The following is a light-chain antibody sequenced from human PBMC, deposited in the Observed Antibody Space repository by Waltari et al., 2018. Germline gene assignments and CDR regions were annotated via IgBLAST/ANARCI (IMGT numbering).Light chain of an antibody. J-gene: IGKJ1*01. CDR1: QSVSSN. CDR3: QQYDNWPKT. V-gene: IGKV3-15*01. Sequence: EIVMTQSPATLSVSPGERATLSRRARQSVSSNLAWYQQKPGQSPRLLIYAASTRATGIPARFSGSGSGTEFTLTISSMQSEDFAVYFCQQYDNWPKTFGQGTKVEIK. CDR2: AAS.